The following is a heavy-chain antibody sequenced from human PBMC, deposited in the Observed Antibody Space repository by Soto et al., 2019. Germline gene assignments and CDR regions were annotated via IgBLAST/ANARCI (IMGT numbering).Heavy chain of an antibody. V-gene: IGHV1-2*02. D-gene: IGHD2-2*01. J-gene: IGHJ5*02. CDR1: GYTFTGYY. CDR3: ARAAGQLLFFGLNWFDP. Sequence: GASVKVSCKASGYTFTGYYMHWVRQAPGQGLEWMGWINPNSGGTNYAQKFQGRVTMTRDTSISTAYMELSRLRSDDTAVYYCARAAGQLLFFGLNWFDPWGQGTLVTVSS. CDR2: INPNSGGT.